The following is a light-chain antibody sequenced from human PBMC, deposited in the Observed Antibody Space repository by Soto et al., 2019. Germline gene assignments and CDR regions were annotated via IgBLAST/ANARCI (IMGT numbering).Light chain of an antibody. V-gene: IGKV1-33*01. Sequence: DIQMTQSPSSLSASVGDRVTITCQASHDITSYLNWYQHKPGKAPKLLIYDASILEAGVPSRFSGSGSGTEFTLTISSLQSEDFAVYYCQHYNNWPPWTFGQGTKVEIK. CDR2: DAS. CDR1: HDITSY. J-gene: IGKJ1*01. CDR3: QHYNNWPPWT.